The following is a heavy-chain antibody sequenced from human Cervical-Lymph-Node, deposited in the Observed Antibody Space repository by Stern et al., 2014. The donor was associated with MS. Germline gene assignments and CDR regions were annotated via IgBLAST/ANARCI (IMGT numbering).Heavy chain of an antibody. V-gene: IGHV4-31*01. J-gene: IGHJ5*02. Sequence: QVQLQESGPGLVKPSQTLSLTCTVSGASISSGDYYWNWIRQHPGRGLEWIGYIYYSGSTSYNPSLKSPVTISADKSNNQFSLKVYSVTAADTAVYYCARSTTTLGYCSRSTCYSKGSLNWFDPWGQGTQVIVSS. CDR3: ARSTTTLGYCSRSTCYSKGSLNWFDP. D-gene: IGHD2-2*01. CDR1: GASISSGDYY. CDR2: IYYSGST.